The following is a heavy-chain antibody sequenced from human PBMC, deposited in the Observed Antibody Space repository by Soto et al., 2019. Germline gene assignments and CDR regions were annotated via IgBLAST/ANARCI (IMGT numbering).Heavy chain of an antibody. CDR1: GGSINSSSYF. CDR3: ERHYSSGSRNWFDP. D-gene: IGHD6-19*01. J-gene: IGHJ5*02. CDR2: IYYSGST. V-gene: IGHV4-39*01. Sequence: PSETLSLTCSVSGGSINSSSYFWGWVRQPPGKGLEWIGSIYYSGSTYYNPSLRSRVTIYVETSKNQFSLKLSSVTAEDTAVFYCERHYSSGSRNWFDPWGQRTLVTVSS.